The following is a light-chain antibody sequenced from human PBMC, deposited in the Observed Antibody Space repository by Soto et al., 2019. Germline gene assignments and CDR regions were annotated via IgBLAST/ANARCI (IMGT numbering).Light chain of an antibody. CDR2: GAS. Sequence: EIVLTQSPGTLSLSPGERATLSCRASQSVSSSSYLAWYQQKPGQAPRLLIYGASSRATGIPDRFSGSGSGTDFTLTISRLEPEDFAVYYCQQDGTSPWTFGQGTKVEIK. CDR3: QQDGTSPWT. V-gene: IGKV3-20*01. J-gene: IGKJ1*01. CDR1: QSVSSSSY.